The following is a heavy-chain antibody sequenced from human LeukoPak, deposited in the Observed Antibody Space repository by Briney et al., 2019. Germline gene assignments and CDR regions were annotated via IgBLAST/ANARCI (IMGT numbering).Heavy chain of an antibody. CDR3: ARVRDSGRWGAFDI. J-gene: IGHJ3*02. D-gene: IGHD1-26*01. CDR2: ISWNSGSI. CDR1: GFTFDDYA. Sequence: GRSLRLSCAASGFTFDDYAMHWVRQAPGKGLEWVSGISWNSGSIGYADSVKGRFTISRDNAKNSLYLQMNSLRPEDTAVYYCARVRDSGRWGAFDIWGQGTMVTVSS. V-gene: IGHV3-9*01.